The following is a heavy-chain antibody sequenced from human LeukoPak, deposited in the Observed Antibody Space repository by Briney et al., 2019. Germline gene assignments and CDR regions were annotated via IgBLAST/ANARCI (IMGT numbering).Heavy chain of an antibody. J-gene: IGHJ4*02. CDR3: ARVARVAARTRDYFDY. V-gene: IGHV4-34*01. CDR1: GGSFSGYY. CDR2: INHSGST. D-gene: IGHD6-13*01. Sequence: PSETLSLTCAVYGGSFSGYYWSWIRQPPGKGLEWIGEINHSGSTNYNPSLKSRVTISVDTSKNQFSLKLSSVTAADTAVYYCARVARVAARTRDYFDYWGQGTLVTVSS.